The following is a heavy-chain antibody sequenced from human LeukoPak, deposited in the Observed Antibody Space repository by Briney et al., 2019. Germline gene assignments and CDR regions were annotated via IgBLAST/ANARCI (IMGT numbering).Heavy chain of an antibody. D-gene: IGHD1-26*01. Sequence: SETLSLTCTVSGGSISSSNYYWGWIRQPPGKGLEWIGSIYYSGNTYYNPSLKSRVTISVDTSKNQFSLKLTSVTATDTAVYYCAHFKGGSFDFWGQGTMVTVSS. CDR3: AHFKGGSFDF. J-gene: IGHJ3*01. V-gene: IGHV4-39*01. CDR2: IYYSGNT. CDR1: GGSISSSNYY.